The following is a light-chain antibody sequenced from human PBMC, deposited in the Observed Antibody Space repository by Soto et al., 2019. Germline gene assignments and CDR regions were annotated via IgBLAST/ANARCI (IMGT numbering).Light chain of an antibody. J-gene: IGLJ2*01. CDR1: SSDVGVYNY. Sequence: QSVLTQPRSVSGSPGQSVTISCTGTSSDVGVYNYASWYQQHPGKAPKLIIYDVTKRPSGVPDRFSGSKSANTASLIISGLQAADEAEYYCCCCSYADSSSFRVLFGGGTKLIVL. V-gene: IGLV2-11*01. CDR3: CSYADSSSFRVL. CDR2: DVT.